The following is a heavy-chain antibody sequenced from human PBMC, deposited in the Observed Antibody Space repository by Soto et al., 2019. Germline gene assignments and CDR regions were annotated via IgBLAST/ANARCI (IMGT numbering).Heavy chain of an antibody. Sequence: PSETLSLTCTVSGGSISSSTYYWGWIRQPPGKGLEWIGSIYYSGSTYYNPSLKSRVTISVDTSKNQFSLELSSVTAADTAVYYCARSSTIRPNFDYWGQGTLVTVSS. J-gene: IGHJ4*02. D-gene: IGHD2-2*01. CDR3: ARSSTIRPNFDY. V-gene: IGHV4-39*01. CDR1: GGSISSSTYY. CDR2: IYYSGST.